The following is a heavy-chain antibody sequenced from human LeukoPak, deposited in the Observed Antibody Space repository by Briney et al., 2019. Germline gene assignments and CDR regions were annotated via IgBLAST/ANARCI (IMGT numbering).Heavy chain of an antibody. D-gene: IGHD4-23*01. CDR2: IIPIFGTA. J-gene: IGHJ4*02. CDR3: AKDENDYGGTTGSLY. CDR1: GGTFSSYA. Sequence: VKVSCKASGGTFSSYAISWVRQAPGQGLEWMGGIIPIFGTANYAQKFQGRVTITADESTSTAYMELNSLRAEDTAVHYCAKDENDYGGTTGSLYWGQGTLVTVSS. V-gene: IGHV1-69*13.